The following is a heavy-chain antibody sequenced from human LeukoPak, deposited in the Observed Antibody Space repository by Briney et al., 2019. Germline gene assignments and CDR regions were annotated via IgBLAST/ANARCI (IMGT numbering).Heavy chain of an antibody. CDR1: GFTFSSYG. J-gene: IGHJ4*02. V-gene: IGHV3-30*02. D-gene: IGHD6-13*01. Sequence: GGSLRLSCAASGFTFSSYGMHWVRQAPGKGLEWVAFIRYDGSNKYYADSVKGRFTISRDNSKNTLYLQMNSLRAEDTAVYYCARLWGYSSSWLDYWGQGTLVTVSS. CDR2: IRYDGSNK. CDR3: ARLWGYSSSWLDY.